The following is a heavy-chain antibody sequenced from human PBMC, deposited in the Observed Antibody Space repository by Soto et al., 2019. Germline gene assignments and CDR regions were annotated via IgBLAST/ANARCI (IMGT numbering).Heavy chain of an antibody. D-gene: IGHD6-6*01. CDR1: GGSMNSGGYC. CDR2: ISYGGTT. V-gene: IGHV4-31*03. Sequence: QVQLQESGPGLVKPSRTLSLTCTVSGGSMNSGGYCWSWIRQHPGEGLEWIGCISYGGTTSYNPSLKSRVIISVDTSKNQFSLKLTSVTAADTAVYYCSRGILVWGQGTLITVSS. J-gene: IGHJ4*02. CDR3: SRGILV.